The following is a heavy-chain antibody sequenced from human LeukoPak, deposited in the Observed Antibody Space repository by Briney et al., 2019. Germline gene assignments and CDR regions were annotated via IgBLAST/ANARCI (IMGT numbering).Heavy chain of an antibody. V-gene: IGHV3-30*18. CDR3: AKDRPHYDYVWGSYRYTHY. J-gene: IGHJ4*02. Sequence: QPGRSLRLSCAASGFTFSSYGMYWVRQAPGKGLEWVATISNDGSNKYYGDSVKGRFTISRDNSKNTLYLQMNSLRAEDTAVYYCAKDRPHYDYVWGSYRYTHYWGQGTLVTVSS. CDR2: ISNDGSNK. D-gene: IGHD3-16*02. CDR1: GFTFSSYG.